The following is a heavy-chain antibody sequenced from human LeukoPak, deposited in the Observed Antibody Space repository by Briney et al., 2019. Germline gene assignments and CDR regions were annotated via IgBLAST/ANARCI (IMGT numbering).Heavy chain of an antibody. Sequence: SETLSLTCTVSGVSISSDKYYWSWIRQRPGKGLEWIGYMYYSGSTSSNPSLKSRVSISLGTPKNQFSLKLTSVTAADTAVYYCATPYCGTISCLDVFDIWGQGTMVTVSS. D-gene: IGHD2-21*01. CDR1: GVSISSDKYY. J-gene: IGHJ3*02. CDR3: ATPYCGTISCLDVFDI. CDR2: MYYSGST. V-gene: IGHV4-31*03.